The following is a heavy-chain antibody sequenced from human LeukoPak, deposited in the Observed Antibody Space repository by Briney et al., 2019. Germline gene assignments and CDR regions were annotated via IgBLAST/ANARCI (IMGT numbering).Heavy chain of an antibody. CDR1: GGSVSSSSYY. D-gene: IGHD2-15*01. CDR3: ARGGCSGGSCLHYEIIDY. J-gene: IGHJ4*02. CDR2: IYYRGST. V-gene: IGHV4-39*07. Sequence: PSETLSLTCTVSGGSVSSSSYYWGWTRQPPGKGLEWIGSIYYRGSTYYNPSLKSRVTISVDRSKNQFSLKLSSVTAADTAVYYCARGGCSGGSCLHYEIIDYWGQGTLVTVSS.